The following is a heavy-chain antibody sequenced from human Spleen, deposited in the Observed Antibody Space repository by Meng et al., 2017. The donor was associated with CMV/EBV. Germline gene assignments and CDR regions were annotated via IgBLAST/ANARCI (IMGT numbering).Heavy chain of an antibody. Sequence: GGSLRLSCAASGFTFSSYGMHWVRQAPGKGLEWVAFIRYDGSNKYYADSVKGRFTISRDNSKNTLYLQMNSLTVDDTAMYYCARDLGNPFDHWGKGTLVTVSS. J-gene: IGHJ4*02. CDR2: IRYDGSNK. CDR1: GFTFSSYG. CDR3: ARDLGNPFDH. V-gene: IGHV3-30*02.